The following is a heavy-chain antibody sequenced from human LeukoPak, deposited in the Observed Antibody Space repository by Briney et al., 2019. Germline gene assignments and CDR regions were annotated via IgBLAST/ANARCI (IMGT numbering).Heavy chain of an antibody. J-gene: IGHJ4*02. V-gene: IGHV3-30-3*01. CDR1: GFTFSSYA. CDR3: ARDGEMRWLQYTFDY. D-gene: IGHD5-24*01. Sequence: GGSLRLSCAASGFTFSSYAMHWVRQAPGKGLEWGAVISYDGSNKYYADSVKGRFTISRDNSKNTLYLQMNSLRAEDTAVYYCARDGEMRWLQYTFDYWGQGTLVTVSS. CDR2: ISYDGSNK.